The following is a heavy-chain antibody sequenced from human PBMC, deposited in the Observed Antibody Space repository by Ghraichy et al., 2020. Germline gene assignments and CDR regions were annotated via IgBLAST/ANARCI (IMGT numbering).Heavy chain of an antibody. CDR1: GFTFGDYA. Sequence: LRLSCTASGFTFGDYAMSWFRQAPGKGLEWVGFIRSKAYGGTTEYAPSVKGRFTISRDDSKSIAYLQMNSLKTKDTAVYYCTREAMIVVVITPFPDAFDIWGQGTMVTVSS. CDR3: TREAMIVVVITPFPDAFDI. CDR2: IRSKAYGGTT. J-gene: IGHJ3*02. D-gene: IGHD3-22*01. V-gene: IGHV3-49*03.